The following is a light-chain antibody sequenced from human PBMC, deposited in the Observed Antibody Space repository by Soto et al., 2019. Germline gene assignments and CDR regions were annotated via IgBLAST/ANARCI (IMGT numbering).Light chain of an antibody. J-gene: IGLJ3*02. CDR1: SSDVGAYNL. CDR2: DVS. Sequence: QSALTQPASVSGSPGQSITISCTGTSSDVGAYNLVSWYQQHPGRAPKLFIFDVSDRPSGVSDRFSGSKSGNTASLTISGLQAEDEASYYCSSYTNTSTLVFGGVTQLTVL. CDR3: SSYTNTSTLV. V-gene: IGLV2-14*02.